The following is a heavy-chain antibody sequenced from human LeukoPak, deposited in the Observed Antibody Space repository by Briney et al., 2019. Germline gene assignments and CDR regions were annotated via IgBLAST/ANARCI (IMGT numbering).Heavy chain of an antibody. J-gene: IGHJ4*02. CDR1: GGSLSSHH. Sequence: PSETLSLTCTVSGGSLSSHHWSWIRQPPGKGLEWFAYIYYRGSTNYNPSLKSRVTISVDTSKNHFSLKLSSVTAADTAVYYCARVGGYSGYAVIWGQGTLVTVSS. CDR3: ARVGGYSGYAVI. D-gene: IGHD5-12*01. V-gene: IGHV4-59*11. CDR2: IYYRGST.